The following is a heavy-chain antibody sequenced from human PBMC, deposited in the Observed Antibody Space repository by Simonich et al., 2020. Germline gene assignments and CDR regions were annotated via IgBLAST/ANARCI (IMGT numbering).Heavy chain of an antibody. D-gene: IGHD3-16*01. CDR3: ARRGDGHAFDI. J-gene: IGHJ3*02. CDR2: IYYSGST. Sequence: QVQLQESGPGLVKPSETLSLTCPVSGGAISSYYWSWIRQPPGKGLEWIGYIYYSGSTNYNPSLKSRVTISVDTSKNQFSLKLSSVTAADTAVYYCARRGDGHAFDIWGQGTMVTVSS. V-gene: IGHV4-59*12. CDR1: GGAISSYY.